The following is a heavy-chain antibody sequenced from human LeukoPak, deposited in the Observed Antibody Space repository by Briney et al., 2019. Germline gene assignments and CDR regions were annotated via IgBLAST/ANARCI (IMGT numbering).Heavy chain of an antibody. CDR1: GYPFTGYF. J-gene: IGHJ4*02. CDR2: MNPNSGNT. Sequence: ASVKVSCKASGYPFTGYFIHWVRQAPGLGLEWMGWMNPNSGNTGYAQKFQGRVTMTRNTSISTAYMELSSLRSEDTAVYYCARGHYGSGSYNFDYWGQGTLVTVSS. CDR3: ARGHYGSGSYNFDY. D-gene: IGHD3-10*01. V-gene: IGHV1-8*02.